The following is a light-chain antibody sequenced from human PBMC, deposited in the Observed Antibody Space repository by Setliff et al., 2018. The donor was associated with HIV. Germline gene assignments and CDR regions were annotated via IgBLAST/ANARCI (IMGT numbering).Light chain of an antibody. Sequence: QSVLTQPASVSGSPGQSITISCTGTSSDIGRYNLVSWYQQYPGKAPKLMIYQATKRPSGVSNRFSGFKSGNTASLTISGLQAEDEADYYCCSNTGSNTYVFGSGTKVTVL. CDR2: QAT. CDR1: SSDIGRYNL. CDR3: CSNTGSNTYV. V-gene: IGLV2-23*01. J-gene: IGLJ1*01.